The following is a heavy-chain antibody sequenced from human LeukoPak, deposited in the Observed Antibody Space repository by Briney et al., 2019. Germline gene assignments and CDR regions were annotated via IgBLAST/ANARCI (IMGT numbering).Heavy chain of an antibody. V-gene: IGHV3-30*02. D-gene: IGHD3-16*01. J-gene: IGHJ5*02. CDR1: GFTFSSYD. CDR3: ARDTAPTMGWFDP. CDR2: IRYDGSNK. Sequence: GGSLRLSCAASGFTFSSYDIHWVRQAPGKGLEWVAFIRYDGSNKYYADSVRGRFTISRDNAKNLVYLQMNNLRVEDTAFYYCARDTAPTMGWFDPWGQGTLVTVS.